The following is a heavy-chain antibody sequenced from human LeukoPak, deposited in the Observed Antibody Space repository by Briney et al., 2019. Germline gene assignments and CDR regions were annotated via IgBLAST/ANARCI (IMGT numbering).Heavy chain of an antibody. CDR1: GGSISSSTYY. D-gene: IGHD1-7*01. J-gene: IGHJ4*02. V-gene: IGHV4-61*05. CDR2: IYTSGST. CDR3: ARAYLRGITGTTGYFDY. Sequence: SETLSLTCTVSGGSISSSTYYWGWIRQPPGKGLEWIGRIYTSGSTNYNPSLKSRVTMSVDTSKNQFSLKLSSVTAADTAVYYCARAYLRGITGTTGYFDYWGQGTLVTVSS.